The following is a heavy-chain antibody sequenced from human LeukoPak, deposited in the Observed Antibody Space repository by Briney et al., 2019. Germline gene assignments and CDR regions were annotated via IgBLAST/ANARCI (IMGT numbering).Heavy chain of an antibody. CDR2: IYSGGST. J-gene: IGHJ4*02. V-gene: IGHV3-53*01. CDR3: ARARNYDYVWGSYPPAGYYFDY. D-gene: IGHD3-16*01. CDR1: GFTVSSNY. Sequence: AGGSLRLSCAASGFTVSSNYMSWVRQAPGKGLEWVSVIYSGGSTYYADSVKGRFTISRDNSKNTLYLQMNSLRAEDTAVYYCARARNYDYVWGSYPPAGYYFDYWGQGTLVTASS.